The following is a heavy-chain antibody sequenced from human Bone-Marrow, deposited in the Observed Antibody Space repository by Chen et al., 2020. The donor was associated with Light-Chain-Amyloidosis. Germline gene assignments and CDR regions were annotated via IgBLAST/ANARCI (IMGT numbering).Heavy chain of an antibody. Sequence: EVQLEQSGPEVKKPGESLKISCKGSGYTFPNYWIGWVRQMPGKGLEWMGVIYPDDSEAQYSPSFEGQVTISADKSITTAYLQWRSLKASDTAMYYCARRRDGYNFDYWGQGTLVTVSS. CDR3: ARRRDGYNFDY. CDR1: GYTFPNYW. CDR2: IYPDDSEA. J-gene: IGHJ4*02. D-gene: IGHD5-12*01. V-gene: IGHV5-51*01.